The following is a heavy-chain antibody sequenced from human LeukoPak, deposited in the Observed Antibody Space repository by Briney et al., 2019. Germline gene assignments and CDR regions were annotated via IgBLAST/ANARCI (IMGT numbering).Heavy chain of an antibody. CDR3: AKGAKRVVGATTHWFDP. CDR2: IKSDGSST. CDR1: RFTFSSYW. J-gene: IGHJ5*02. V-gene: IGHV3-74*01. Sequence: GGSLRLSCAASRFTFSSYWMHWVRQAPGKGLVWVSRIKSDGSSTSYADSVKGRFTISRDNSKNTLYLQMNSLRDEDTAVYYCAKGAKRVVGATTHWFDPWGQGTLVTVSS. D-gene: IGHD1-26*01.